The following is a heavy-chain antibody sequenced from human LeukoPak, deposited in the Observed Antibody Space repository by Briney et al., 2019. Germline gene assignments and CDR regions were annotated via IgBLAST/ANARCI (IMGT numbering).Heavy chain of an antibody. CDR2: ISWNSGSI. CDR1: GFTFDDYA. V-gene: IGHV3-9*01. D-gene: IGHD3-22*01. J-gene: IGHJ5*02. Sequence: QTGGSLRLSCAASGFTFDDYAMHWVRQAPGKGLEWVSGISWNSGSIGYADSVKGRFTISRDNAKNSLYLQMNSLRAEDTALYHCAKGVDSSGYEDWFDPWGQGTLVTVSS. CDR3: AKGVDSSGYEDWFDP.